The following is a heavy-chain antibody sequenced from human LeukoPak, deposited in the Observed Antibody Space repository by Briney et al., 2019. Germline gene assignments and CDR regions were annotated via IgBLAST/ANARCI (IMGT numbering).Heavy chain of an antibody. Sequence: SGTLSLTCTVSGGSISSYYWSWIRQPPGKGLEWIGYIYYSGSTNYNPSLKSRVTISVDTSKNQFSLKLSSVTAADTAVYYCASFYGDYGDLHHYWGQGTLVTVSS. CDR3: ASFYGDYGDLHHY. J-gene: IGHJ4*02. V-gene: IGHV4-59*01. CDR1: GGSISSYY. D-gene: IGHD4-17*01. CDR2: IYYSGST.